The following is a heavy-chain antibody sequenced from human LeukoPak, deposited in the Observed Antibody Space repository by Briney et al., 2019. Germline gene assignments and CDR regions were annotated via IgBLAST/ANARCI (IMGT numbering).Heavy chain of an antibody. CDR1: GGSISSGDYY. D-gene: IGHD1-26*01. J-gene: IGHJ4*02. CDR3: ARDTSIGGASY. V-gene: IGHV4-30-4*08. CDR2: IYYSGST. Sequence: PSQTLSLTCTVSGGSISSGDYYWSWIRQPPGKGLECIGYIYYSGSTYYNPSLKSRVTISVDTSKNQFSLKLSSVTAADTAVYYCARDTSIGGASYWGQGTLVTVSS.